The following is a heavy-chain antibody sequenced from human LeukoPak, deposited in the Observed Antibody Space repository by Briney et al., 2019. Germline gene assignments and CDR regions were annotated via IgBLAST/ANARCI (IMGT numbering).Heavy chain of an antibody. J-gene: IGHJ4*02. D-gene: IGHD3-22*01. V-gene: IGHV4-30-4*08. CDR3: ARVHYDSSGHNDY. CDR1: GGSISSGDYY. CDR2: IYYSGST. Sequence: SQTLSLTCTVSGGSISSGDYYWSWIRQPPGKGLEWIGYIYYSGSTHYNPSLKSRVTISVDTSKNQFSLKLSSVTAADTAVYYCARVHYDSSGHNDYWGQGTLVTVSS.